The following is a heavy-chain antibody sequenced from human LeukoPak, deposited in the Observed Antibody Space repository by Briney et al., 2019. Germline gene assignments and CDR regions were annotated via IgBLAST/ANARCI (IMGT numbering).Heavy chain of an antibody. CDR3: AREPSPMVRGYSPAY. CDR1: GYTFTSYD. CDR2: INPNSGGT. V-gene: IGHV1-8*02. Sequence: ASVKVSCKASGYTFTSYDINWVRQATGQGLEWMGWINPNSGGTNYAQKFQGRVTMTRDTSTSTAHMELRSLRSEDTAVYYCAREPSPMVRGYSPAYWGQGTLVTVSS. D-gene: IGHD3-10*01. J-gene: IGHJ4*02.